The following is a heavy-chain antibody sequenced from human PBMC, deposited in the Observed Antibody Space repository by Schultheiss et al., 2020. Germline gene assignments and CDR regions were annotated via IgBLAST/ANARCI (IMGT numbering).Heavy chain of an antibody. V-gene: IGHV4-34*01. CDR2: INHSGST. J-gene: IGHJ6*04. D-gene: IGHD2-2*01. Sequence: SATLSLTCAVYGGSFSGYYWSWIRQPPGKGLEWIGEINHSGSTNYNPSLKSRVTISVDTSKNQFSLKLSSVTAADTAVYYCARATCHCSSTSCRDNYYYGMDVWGKGTTVTVSS. CDR1: GGSFSGYY. CDR3: ARATCHCSSTSCRDNYYYGMDV.